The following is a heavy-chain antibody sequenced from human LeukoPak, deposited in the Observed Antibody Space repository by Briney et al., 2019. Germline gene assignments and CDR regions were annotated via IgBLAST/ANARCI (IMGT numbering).Heavy chain of an antibody. J-gene: IGHJ5*02. V-gene: IGHV4-34*01. CDR1: GGSFSGYY. Sequence: PSETLSLTCAVYGGSFSGYYWSWIRQPLGKGLEWIGEINHSGSTNYNPSLKSRVTISVDTSKDQFSLKLSSVTAADTAVYYCARNPRRKQWLVHNWFDPWGQGTLVTVSS. CDR3: ARNPRRKQWLVHNWFDP. D-gene: IGHD6-19*01. CDR2: INHSGST.